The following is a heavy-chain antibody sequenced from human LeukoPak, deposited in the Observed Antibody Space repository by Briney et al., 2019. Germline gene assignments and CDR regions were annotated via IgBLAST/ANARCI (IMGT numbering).Heavy chain of an antibody. CDR2: ISAYNGNT. Sequence: GESLKISCKGSGYSFTSYWIGWVRQAPGQGLEWMGWISAYNGNTNYAQKLQGRVTMTTDTSTSTAYMELRSLRSDDTAVYYCARPSYDSSGYEGAFDIWGQGTMVTVSS. V-gene: IGHV1-18*04. CDR3: ARPSYDSSGYEGAFDI. D-gene: IGHD3-22*01. CDR1: GYSFTSYW. J-gene: IGHJ3*02.